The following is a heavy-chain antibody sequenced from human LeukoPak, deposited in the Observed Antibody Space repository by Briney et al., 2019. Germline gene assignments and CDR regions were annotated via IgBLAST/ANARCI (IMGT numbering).Heavy chain of an antibody. J-gene: IGHJ4*02. Sequence: GGSLRLSCAASGFTFSSYGMHWVRQAPSKGLEWVAVIWYDGSNKYYADSVKGRFTISRLNSKNALYLQMINLRAEDTGVYYCAKDRSRDRGYSYGYLDYWGQGTLVTVSS. V-gene: IGHV3-33*06. CDR2: IWYDGSNK. CDR3: AKDRSRDRGYSYGYLDY. CDR1: GFTFSSYG. D-gene: IGHD5-18*01.